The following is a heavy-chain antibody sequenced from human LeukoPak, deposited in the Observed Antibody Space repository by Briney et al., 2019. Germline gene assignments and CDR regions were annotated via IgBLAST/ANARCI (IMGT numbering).Heavy chain of an antibody. Sequence: GGSLRLSCAASGFTFSNYWMSWVRQAPGKGLEWVANIKQDGSEKCYVDSVKGRFTISRDNSKNTVHLQMNSLRAEDTAVYYCARDRGTRSFDVWGQGTMVTVSS. CDR1: GFTFSNYW. CDR3: ARDRGTRSFDV. J-gene: IGHJ3*01. V-gene: IGHV3-7*01. D-gene: IGHD1-26*01. CDR2: IKQDGSEK.